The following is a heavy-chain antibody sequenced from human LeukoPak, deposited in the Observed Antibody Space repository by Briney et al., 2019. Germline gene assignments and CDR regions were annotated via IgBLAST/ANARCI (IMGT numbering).Heavy chain of an antibody. V-gene: IGHV4-34*01. Sequence: SETLSLTCAVYGGPFSGYYWSWIRQPPGKGLEWIGEINHSGSTNNNPSLKSRVTISVDTSKNQFSLKLSSVTAADTAVYYCARGVARHWYFDPWGRGTLVTVSS. CDR2: INHSGST. CDR3: ARGVARHWYFDP. J-gene: IGHJ2*01. CDR1: GGPFSGYY. D-gene: IGHD2-15*01.